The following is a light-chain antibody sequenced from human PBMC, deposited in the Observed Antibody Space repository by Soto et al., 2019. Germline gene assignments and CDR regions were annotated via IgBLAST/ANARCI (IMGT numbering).Light chain of an antibody. CDR3: QQHATSPLT. CDR1: QSVGNNY. Sequence: EIVLTQSPGTLSLSPGEGATLSCRASQSVGNNYLAWYQQKPGQAPRLLIFGASSRATGIPDRFSGSGSGTDFTLTISRLELEDFAVYYCQQHATSPLTFGGGTKVDIK. V-gene: IGKV3-20*01. CDR2: GAS. J-gene: IGKJ4*01.